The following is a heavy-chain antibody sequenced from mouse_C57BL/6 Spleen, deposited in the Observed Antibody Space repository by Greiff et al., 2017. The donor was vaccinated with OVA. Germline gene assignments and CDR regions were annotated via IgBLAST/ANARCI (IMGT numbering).Heavy chain of an antibody. V-gene: IGHV1-64*01. Sequence: VQLQQPGAELVKPGASVKLSCKASGYPFTSYWMHWVKQRPGKGLEWIGMIHPNSGSTNYTEKFKGKATLTVDKSSSTVYMQLSSLTSEDSAVDYCASFYSNYGGAYWGQGTLVTVSA. CDR2: IHPNSGST. J-gene: IGHJ3*01. D-gene: IGHD2-5*01. CDR3: ASFYSNYGGAY. CDR1: GYPFTSYW.